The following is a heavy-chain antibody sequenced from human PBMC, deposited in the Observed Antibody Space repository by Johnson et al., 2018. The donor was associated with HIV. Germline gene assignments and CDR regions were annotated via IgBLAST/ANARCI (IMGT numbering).Heavy chain of an antibody. V-gene: IGHV3-30*04. J-gene: IGHJ3*02. CDR3: ARDLGPEGAFDI. CDR2: ISYDGSNK. CDR1: GFTFSSYA. Sequence: QVQLVESGGGVVQPGRSLRLSCAASGFTFSSYAMHWVRQAPGKGLEWVAVISYDGSNKYYADSVKGRFTISRDNSKNTLYLQMNSLRAEDTAVYYCARDLGPEGAFDIWGQGTMVTVSS.